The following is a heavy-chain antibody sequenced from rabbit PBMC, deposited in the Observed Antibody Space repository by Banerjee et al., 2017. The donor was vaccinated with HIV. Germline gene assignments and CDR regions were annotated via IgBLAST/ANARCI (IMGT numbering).Heavy chain of an antibody. CDR2: IGIGSGTT. Sequence: QEQLEESGGDLVKPEGSLTLTCTASGFSFSSGYWMCWVRQAPGKGLEWIGCIGIGSGTTYYASWAKGRFTITKTSSTTVTLQMTSLTAADTATYFCARDWYDDYGDWRLWGPGTLVTVS. J-gene: IGHJ4*01. CDR3: ARDWYDDYGDWRL. CDR1: GFSFSSGYW. D-gene: IGHD2-1*01. V-gene: IGHV1S45*01.